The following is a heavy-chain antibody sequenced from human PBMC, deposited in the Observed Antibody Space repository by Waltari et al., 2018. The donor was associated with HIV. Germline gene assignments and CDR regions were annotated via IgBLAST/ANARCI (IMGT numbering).Heavy chain of an antibody. CDR2: IYSGGST. J-gene: IGHJ3*02. CDR1: GFTVSSNY. D-gene: IGHD6-19*01. V-gene: IGHV3-53*02. Sequence: EVQLVETGGGLIQPGGSLRLSCAASGFTVSSNYMSWVRQAPGKGLEWVSVIYSGGSTYYADSVKGRFTISRDNSKNTLYLQMNSLRAEDTAVYYCARVRVAVGLPGADAFDIWGQGTMVTVSS. CDR3: ARVRVAVGLPGADAFDI.